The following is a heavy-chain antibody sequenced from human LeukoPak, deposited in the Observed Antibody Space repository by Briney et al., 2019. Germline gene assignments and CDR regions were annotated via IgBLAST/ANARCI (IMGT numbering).Heavy chain of an antibody. Sequence: SETLSLTCTVSGGSISSSYWTWIRQPPGKGLEWIGYIHSSGSTSYNPSLKSRVTISLDTSKNQFSLKLSSVTAADTAVYYCSRESGPYCPFGHWGQGTLVAVTS. CDR2: IHSSGST. CDR1: GGSISSSY. D-gene: IGHD1-26*01. CDR3: SRESGPYCPFGH. J-gene: IGHJ5*02. V-gene: IGHV4-59*01.